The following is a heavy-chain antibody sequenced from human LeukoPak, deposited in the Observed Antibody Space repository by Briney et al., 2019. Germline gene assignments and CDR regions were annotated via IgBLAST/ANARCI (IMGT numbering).Heavy chain of an antibody. CDR1: GGTFSSYA. V-gene: IGHV1-69*13. J-gene: IGHJ3*02. Sequence: SVKVSCTASGGTFSSYAISWVRQAPGQGLEWMGGIIPIFGTANYAQKFQGRVTITADESTSTAYMELSSLRSEDTAVYYCASSLGYPTTTFDIWGQGTMVTVSS. D-gene: IGHD6-13*01. CDR2: IIPIFGTA. CDR3: ASSLGYPTTTFDI.